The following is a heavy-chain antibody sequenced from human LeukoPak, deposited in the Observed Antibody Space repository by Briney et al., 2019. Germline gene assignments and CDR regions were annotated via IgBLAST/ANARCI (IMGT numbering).Heavy chain of an antibody. CDR2: IYYSGST. CDR3: ARALLHFDILTGYHNQAYGMDV. V-gene: IGHV4-31*03. Sequence: SETLSLTCTVSGGSISSGSYYWSWIRQYPGKGLEWIGYIYYSGSTYYNPSLKSRITISVDTSKNQFSLKLSSVTAADTAVYYCARALLHFDILTGYHNQAYGMDVWGQGTTVTVSS. CDR1: GGSISSGSYY. D-gene: IGHD3-9*01. J-gene: IGHJ6*02.